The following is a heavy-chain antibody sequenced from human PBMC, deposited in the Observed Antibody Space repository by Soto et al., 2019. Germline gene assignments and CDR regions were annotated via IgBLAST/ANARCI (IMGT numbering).Heavy chain of an antibody. CDR1: GGTLGSYS. J-gene: IGHJ5*02. Sequence: QVQPVQSGAEVKKPGSSVKVSCKASGGTLGSYSINWVRQAPGQGLEWMGRIIPLFGATNYAQEFQGRVTFTADESTGTAYMELSSLRSDDTAVYYCARAHTYAYWLDPWGQGTLVTVSS. V-gene: IGHV1-69*15. CDR2: IIPLFGAT. CDR3: ARAHTYAYWLDP.